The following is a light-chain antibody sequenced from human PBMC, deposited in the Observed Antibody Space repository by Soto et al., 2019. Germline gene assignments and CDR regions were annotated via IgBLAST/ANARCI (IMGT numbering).Light chain of an antibody. J-gene: IGLJ1*01. V-gene: IGLV1-51*01. CDR2: DDN. CDR3: GSWDSSLSAYV. Sequence: QSFLTQPPSVAAAPGQKVTVSCSVSSSNIGGNSVSWYQQLPGTAPKLLIYDDNKRPSGIPDRFSGSKSGTSATLGITGFQTGDEADYYCGSWDSSLSAYVFGTGTKVTVL. CDR1: SSNIGGNS.